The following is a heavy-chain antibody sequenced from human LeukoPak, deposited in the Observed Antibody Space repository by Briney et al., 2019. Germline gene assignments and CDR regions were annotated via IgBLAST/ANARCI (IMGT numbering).Heavy chain of an antibody. CDR2: IYYSGST. D-gene: IGHD6-13*01. CDR3: ARSRHSSSWTRFDY. V-gene: IGHV4-59*08. CDR1: GGSISSYY. Sequence: SETLSLTCTVSGGSISSYYWSWIRQPPGKGLEWIGYIYYSGSTNYNPSLKSRVTISVDTSKNQFSLKLSSVTAADTAVYYCARSRHSSSWTRFDYWGQGTLVTVPS. J-gene: IGHJ4*02.